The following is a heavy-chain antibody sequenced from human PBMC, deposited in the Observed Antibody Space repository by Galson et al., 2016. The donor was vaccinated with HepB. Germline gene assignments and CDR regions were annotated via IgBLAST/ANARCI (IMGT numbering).Heavy chain of an antibody. Sequence: LRLSCPTSGFTFISNWMSWGRQATGKGLEGVANIKQDGTAKYVESVKGRCTISRDNAKNSLYLQMNSLRADDTAVYYCARDGDNWNDFDCWGQGTLVTVTS. CDR1: GFTFISNW. J-gene: IGHJ4*02. CDR2: IKQDGTAK. D-gene: IGHD1-1*01. V-gene: IGHV3-7*04. CDR3: ARDGDNWNDFDC.